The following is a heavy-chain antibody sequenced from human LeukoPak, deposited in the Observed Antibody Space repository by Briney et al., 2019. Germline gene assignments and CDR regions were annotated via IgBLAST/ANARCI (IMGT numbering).Heavy chain of an antibody. CDR3: ARDATQVQVWFDGYSDH. CDR2: IWHDGSNT. J-gene: IGHJ4*02. D-gene: IGHD1-1*01. CDR1: GFTFNTYG. V-gene: IGHV3-33*01. Sequence: GGSLRLSCAASGFTFNTYGMNWVRQAPGKGLEWVAVIWHDGSNTHYADSVKGRFTISRDNSKNTLYLQMNSLRAEDTAVYYCARDATQVQVWFDGYSDHWGQGTLVTVSS.